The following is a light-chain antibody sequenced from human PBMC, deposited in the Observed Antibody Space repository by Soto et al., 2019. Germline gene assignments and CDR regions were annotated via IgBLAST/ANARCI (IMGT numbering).Light chain of an antibody. Sequence: DIQMTQTPSTLSASVGDRVTITCRASQNINNWLAWSQHKPGKAPKILIYDASTLESGVPSRFSGSGSGTEFTLTISSLQPDDFATYYCQQYNLAFGQGTKVDIK. CDR1: QNINNW. V-gene: IGKV1-5*01. J-gene: IGKJ1*01. CDR3: QQYNLA. CDR2: DAS.